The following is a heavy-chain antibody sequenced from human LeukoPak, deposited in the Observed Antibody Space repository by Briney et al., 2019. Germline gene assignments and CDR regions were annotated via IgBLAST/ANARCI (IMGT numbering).Heavy chain of an antibody. V-gene: IGHV3-7*01. D-gene: IGHD3-16*01. CDR2: INHDGRAK. CDR1: GFTFSTYS. J-gene: IGHJ4*02. Sequence: PGGSLRLSCAASGFTFSTYSMSWVRQAPGKGLEWVANINHDGRAKYYADSVKGRFTISRNNAKNSLYLQMNGLGAGDTAVYYCARGGKLHPQSPYWGQGTLVTVSS. CDR3: ARGGKLHPQSPY.